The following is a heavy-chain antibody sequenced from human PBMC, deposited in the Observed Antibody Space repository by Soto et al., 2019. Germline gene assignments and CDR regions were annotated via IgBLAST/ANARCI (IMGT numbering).Heavy chain of an antibody. J-gene: IGHJ4*02. Sequence: ASVKVSCKGSGYTLTELSMHWVRQAPGKGLEWMGGFDPEDGETIYAQKFQGRVTMTEDTSTDTAYMELSSLRSEDTAVYYCATESHYYDSSGYYHFDYWGQGTLVTVSS. CDR2: FDPEDGET. V-gene: IGHV1-24*01. CDR1: GYTLTELS. D-gene: IGHD3-22*01. CDR3: ATESHYYDSSGYYHFDY.